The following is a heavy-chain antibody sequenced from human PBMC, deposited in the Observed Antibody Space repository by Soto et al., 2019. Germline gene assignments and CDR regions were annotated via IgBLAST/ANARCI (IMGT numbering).Heavy chain of an antibody. CDR1: GYTLTAYY. J-gene: IGHJ6*02. Sequence: GASVKVSCKASGYTLTAYYIHWVRQAPGQGLEWMGWINPNSGGTDYAQKFQGRVAMTRDTSISTAYMELSSLRSDDTAVYYCAAINWNYFYGMDVWGQGTTVTVSS. CDR2: INPNSGGT. D-gene: IGHD1-20*01. V-gene: IGHV1-2*02. CDR3: AAINWNYFYGMDV.